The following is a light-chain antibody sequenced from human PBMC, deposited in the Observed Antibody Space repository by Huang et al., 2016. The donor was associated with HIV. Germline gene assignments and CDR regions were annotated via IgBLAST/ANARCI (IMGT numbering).Light chain of an antibody. CDR1: QSVLYSSNNKNY. J-gene: IGKJ2*01. CDR2: WAS. Sequence: DIVMTQSPDSLAVSLGERATINCKSSQSVLYSSNNKNYFAWYQQKPGQPPKLLFYWASTRGSGVPDRLSGSGSGTDFTLTISSLQAEDVAVYYCQHYYSAPPTFGQGTKLEIK. V-gene: IGKV4-1*01. CDR3: QHYYSAPPT.